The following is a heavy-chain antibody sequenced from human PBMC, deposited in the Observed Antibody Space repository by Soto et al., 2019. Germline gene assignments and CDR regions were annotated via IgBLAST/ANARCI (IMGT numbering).Heavy chain of an antibody. CDR2: MNPNSGHT. CDR3: ASGLGIGSNWFDP. J-gene: IGHJ5*02. Sequence: GASVKVSCKASGYTFTSYDINWVRQATGRGREWMGWMNPNSGHTGYAQKCQGTVTMTSNTPTSTAYMELRSLRSEDTAVYYCASGLGIGSNWFDPWGQGTLVTSPQ. V-gene: IGHV1-8*01. CDR1: GYTFTSYD. D-gene: IGHD2-21*01.